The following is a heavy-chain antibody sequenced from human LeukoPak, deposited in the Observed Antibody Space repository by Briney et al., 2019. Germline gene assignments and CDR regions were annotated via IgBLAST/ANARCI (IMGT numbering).Heavy chain of an antibody. CDR1: GYTFSTYY. V-gene: IGHV1-46*01. J-gene: IGHJ6*02. D-gene: IGHD2-2*01. Sequence: ASVKVSRKASGYTFSTYYMHWVRQSPGPGLEWMKIFKSWGGSANYAQKFQGRVTMTRDTSTSTVYMELSSLRSDDTALYYCARGYCTSISCYPPPGRDVWGQETAVTVSS. CDR2: FKSWGGSA. CDR3: ARGYCTSISCYPPPGRDV.